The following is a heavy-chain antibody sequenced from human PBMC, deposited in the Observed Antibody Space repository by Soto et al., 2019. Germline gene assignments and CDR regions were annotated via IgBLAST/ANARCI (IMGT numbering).Heavy chain of an antibody. CDR3: AKWGYPAMQAFDI. CDR2: IHHTGSN. Sequence: PSETLSLTCTVSGASVRDYNWNWIRQPPGRGLEWIGFIHHTGSNTYSPSLRSRVTMSVDTSRNQFSLMMTSVTAADTAVYYCAKWGYPAMQAFDIWGQGTMGTVSS. V-gene: IGHV4-59*02. J-gene: IGHJ3*02. CDR1: GASVRDYN. D-gene: IGHD3-16*02.